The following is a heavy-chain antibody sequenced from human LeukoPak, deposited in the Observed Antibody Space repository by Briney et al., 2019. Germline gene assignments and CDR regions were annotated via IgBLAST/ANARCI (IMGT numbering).Heavy chain of an antibody. CDR2: ISGSSSSI. J-gene: IGHJ4*02. D-gene: IGHD1-26*01. CDR3: ARDLGLDY. Sequence: GGSLRLSCAASGFIFSTYSMSWVRQAPGKGLEWVSYISGSSSSIYYADSVKGRFTISRDNAKNSLYLQMNSLRAEDTAVYYCARDLGLDYWGQGTLVTVSS. V-gene: IGHV3-48*01. CDR1: GFIFSTYS.